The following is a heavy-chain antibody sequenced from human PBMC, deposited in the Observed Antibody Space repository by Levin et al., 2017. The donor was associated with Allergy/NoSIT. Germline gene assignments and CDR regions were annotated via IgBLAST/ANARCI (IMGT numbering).Heavy chain of an antibody. V-gene: IGHV3-33*01. Sequence: PGGSLRLSCAASGFTFSSYGMHWVRQAPGKGLEWVAVIWYDGSNKYYADSVKGRFTISRDNSKNTLYLQMNSLRAEDTAVYYCARDRRLSITMVRGVIITSYYFDYWGQGTLVTVSS. D-gene: IGHD3-10*01. CDR1: GFTFSSYG. CDR2: IWYDGSNK. CDR3: ARDRRLSITMVRGVIITSYYFDY. J-gene: IGHJ4*02.